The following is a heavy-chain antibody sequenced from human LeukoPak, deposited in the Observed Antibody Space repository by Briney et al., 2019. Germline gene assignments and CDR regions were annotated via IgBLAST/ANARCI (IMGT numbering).Heavy chain of an antibody. Sequence: WASVKVSCKASGYSFTTYGISWVRQAPGQGLEWMGWISANNNNTDNVQKLQGRVTMTTDTSTSTAYMELRSLRSDDTAVYFCARDNSVGDYAWWFDPWGQGTLVTVSS. CDR1: GYSFTTYG. CDR2: ISANNNNT. V-gene: IGHV1-18*01. CDR3: ARDNSVGDYAWWFDP. D-gene: IGHD1-26*01. J-gene: IGHJ5*02.